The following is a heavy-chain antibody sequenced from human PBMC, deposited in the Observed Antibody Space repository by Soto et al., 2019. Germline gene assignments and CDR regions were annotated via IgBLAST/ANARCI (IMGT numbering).Heavy chain of an antibody. CDR1: GGSISSGGYY. CDR2: IYYSGST. J-gene: IGHJ3*02. D-gene: IGHD2-2*01. Sequence: PSETLSLTCTVSGGSISSGGYYWSWIRQHPGKGLEWIGYIYYSGSTYYNPSLKSRVTISVDTSKNQFSLKLSSVTAADTAVYYCAREIRKRIVVVPAGPLDAFDIWGQGTMVTVSS. CDR3: AREIRKRIVVVPAGPLDAFDI. V-gene: IGHV4-31*03.